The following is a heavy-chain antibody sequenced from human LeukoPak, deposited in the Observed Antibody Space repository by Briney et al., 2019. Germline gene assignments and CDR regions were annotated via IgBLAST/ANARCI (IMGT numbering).Heavy chain of an antibody. D-gene: IGHD2/OR15-2a*01. CDR2: ISTGSTYI. J-gene: IGHJ4*02. Sequence: GGSLRLSCAASGFTFSSYTMNWVRQAPGKGLEWVSSISTGSTYIYYADSVKGRFTISRDNAKNSLYLQMNSLRAKDTAVYYCARGGLSFDYWGQGTLVTVSS. V-gene: IGHV3-21*01. CDR3: ARGGLSFDY. CDR1: GFTFSSYT.